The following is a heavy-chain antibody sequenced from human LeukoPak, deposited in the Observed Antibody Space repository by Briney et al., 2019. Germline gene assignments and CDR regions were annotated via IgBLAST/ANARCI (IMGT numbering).Heavy chain of an antibody. CDR3: ARDLDYGGNSDAFDI. J-gene: IGHJ3*02. D-gene: IGHD4-23*01. CDR2: SRNKANSYTT. V-gene: IGHV3-72*01. Sequence: PGGSLRLSCAASGFSFSGYSINWVRQAPGKGLEWVGRSRNKANSYTTEYAASVKGRFIISRDDSKNSLYLQMNSLKTEDTAVYYCARDLDYGGNSDAFDIWGQGTMVTVSS. CDR1: GFSFSGYS.